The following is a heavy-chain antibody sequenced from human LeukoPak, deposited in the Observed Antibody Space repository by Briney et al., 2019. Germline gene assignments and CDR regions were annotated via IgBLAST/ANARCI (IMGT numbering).Heavy chain of an antibody. D-gene: IGHD2-2*01. V-gene: IGHV3-33*01. J-gene: IGHJ6*03. CDR2: IWYDGSNK. CDR3: ASPCRPYYYYYMDV. CDR1: GFTFSSYG. Sequence: GRSLRLSCAASGFTFSSYGMHWVRQAPGKGLEWVAVIWYDGSNKYYADSVKGRFTISRDNSKNTLYLQMNSLRAEDTAVYYCASPCRPYYYYYMDVWGKGTTVTVSS.